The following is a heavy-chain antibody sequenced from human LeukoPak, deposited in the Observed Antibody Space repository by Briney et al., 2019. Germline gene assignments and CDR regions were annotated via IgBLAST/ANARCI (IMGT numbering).Heavy chain of an antibody. CDR2: INHSGSS. D-gene: IGHD1-14*01. V-gene: IGHV4-34*01. CDR3: ARVTGYKIEDYFDY. J-gene: IGHJ4*02. CDR1: GGSFSGYY. Sequence: SETLSLTCAVYGGSFSGYYWSWIRQPPGKGLEWIGEINHSGSSNYNPSLKSRVTISVDTSKNQFSLKLSSVTAADTAVYYCARVTGYKIEDYFDYWGQGTLVTVSS.